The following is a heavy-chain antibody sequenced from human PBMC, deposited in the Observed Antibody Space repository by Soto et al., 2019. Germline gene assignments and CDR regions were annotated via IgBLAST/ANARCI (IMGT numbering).Heavy chain of an antibody. V-gene: IGHV3-23*01. CDR3: AKGPVVMPNDAFDF. J-gene: IGHJ3*01. Sequence: GGSLRLSCAASGFTFSNYAISWVRQAPGKGLEWVSAISGSGGDTYYADSVKGRFTISRDNSKNTLYMQTNSLRAEDTAVYYCAKGPVVMPNDAFDFWGQGTLVTVSS. D-gene: IGHD2-15*01. CDR1: GFTFSNYA. CDR2: ISGSGGDT.